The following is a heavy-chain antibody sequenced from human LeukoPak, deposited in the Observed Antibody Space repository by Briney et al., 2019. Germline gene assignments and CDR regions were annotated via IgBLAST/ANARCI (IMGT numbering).Heavy chain of an antibody. CDR3: TRDSIHTY. CDR1: GFSVNNNY. V-gene: IGHV3-66*01. J-gene: IGHJ4*02. Sequence: PGGSLRLSCAASGFSVNNNYMNWVRQAPGKGLEWVSIIYNEGTTFYTDSVRGRFTISRDDSKNTIYLLMNSLRAEDTAIYYCTRDSIHTYWGQGALVTVSS. CDR2: IYNEGTT.